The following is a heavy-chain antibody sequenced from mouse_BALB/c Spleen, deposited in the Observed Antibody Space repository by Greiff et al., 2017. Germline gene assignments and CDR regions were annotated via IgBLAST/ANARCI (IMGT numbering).Heavy chain of an antibody. CDR1: GYTFTSYW. D-gene: IGHD1-2*01. Sequence: EVQLQQSGTVLARPGASVKMSCKASGYTFTSYWMHWVKQRPGQGLEWIGAIYPGNSDTSYNQKFKGKAKLTAVTSTSTAYMELSSLTNEDSAVYYCTRNYGYAWFAYWGQGTLVTVSA. J-gene: IGHJ3*01. V-gene: IGHV1-5*01. CDR2: IYPGNSDT. CDR3: TRNYGYAWFAY.